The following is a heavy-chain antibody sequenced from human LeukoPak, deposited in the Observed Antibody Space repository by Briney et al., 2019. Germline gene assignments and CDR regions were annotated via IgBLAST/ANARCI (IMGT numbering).Heavy chain of an antibody. Sequence: GSLRLSCAASGFTFSSYGMHWVRRAPGKGLEWVAFIRYDGSNKYYADSVKGRFTISRDNSKNTLYLQMNSLRAEDTAVYYCAKVSDFWSGRDYWGQGTLVTVSS. CDR2: IRYDGSNK. V-gene: IGHV3-30*02. D-gene: IGHD3-3*01. CDR3: AKVSDFWSGRDY. J-gene: IGHJ4*02. CDR1: GFTFSSYG.